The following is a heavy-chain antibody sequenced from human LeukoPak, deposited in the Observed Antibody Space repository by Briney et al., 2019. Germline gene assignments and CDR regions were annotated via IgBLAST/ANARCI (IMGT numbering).Heavy chain of an antibody. Sequence: GASVKVSCKASGYTFTSYGISWVRQAPGQGLEWMGWISAYNGNTNYAQKLQGRVTMTTDTSTSTAYMELRSLRSDDTAVYYCARANDILTGYYPGDNWFDPWGQGTLVTVSS. CDR3: ARANDILTGYYPGDNWFDP. CDR2: ISAYNGNT. CDR1: GYTFTSYG. V-gene: IGHV1-18*01. J-gene: IGHJ5*02. D-gene: IGHD3-9*01.